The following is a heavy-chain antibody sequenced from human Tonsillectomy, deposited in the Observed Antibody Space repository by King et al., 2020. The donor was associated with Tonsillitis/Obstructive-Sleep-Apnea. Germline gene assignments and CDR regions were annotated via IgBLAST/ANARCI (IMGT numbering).Heavy chain of an antibody. CDR2: INHSGST. CDR3: ARGRNLDAFDI. D-gene: IGHD1-14*01. V-gene: IGHV4-34*01. CDR1: GGSFSGCY. J-gene: IGHJ3*02. Sequence: VQLQQWGTGLLKPSETLSLTCAVYGGSFSGCYWSWIGQPPGKGLECIGEINHSGSTNNNPSLRGRVTISVDTSKNQFSLKLTSVTAADTAVYFCARGRNLDAFDIWGQGTMVTVSS.